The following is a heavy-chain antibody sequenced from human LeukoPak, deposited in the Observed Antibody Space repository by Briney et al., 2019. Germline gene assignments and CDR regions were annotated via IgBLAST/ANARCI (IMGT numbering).Heavy chain of an antibody. V-gene: IGHV3-7*01. CDR3: AREVVAATPYYYYYMDV. CDR1: GFTFSSYW. CDR2: IKQDGSEK. J-gene: IGHJ6*03. D-gene: IGHD2-15*01. Sequence: GGSLRLSCAASGFTFSSYWMSWVRQAPGKGLEWVANIKQDGSEKYYVDSVKGRFTISRDNAKNSLYLQMNSLRAEDTAVYYCAREVVAATPYYYYYMDVWGKGTTVTVSS.